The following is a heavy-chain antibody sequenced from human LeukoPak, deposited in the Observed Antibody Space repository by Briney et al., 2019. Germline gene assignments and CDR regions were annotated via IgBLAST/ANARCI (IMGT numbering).Heavy chain of an antibody. D-gene: IGHD6-19*01. V-gene: IGHV3-23*01. CDR2: IRCSGDNT. CDR3: AKRSRYTTGWFFDF. J-gene: IGHJ4*02. CDR1: GFSFSSYA. Sequence: PGGSLRLSCAASGFSFSSYAMSWVRQAPGKGLEWVSSIRCSGDNTYYAESVKGRFTISRDNSKNTLFLQMNSLRAEDTAVFYCAKRSRYTTGWFFDFWGQGTLVTVSS.